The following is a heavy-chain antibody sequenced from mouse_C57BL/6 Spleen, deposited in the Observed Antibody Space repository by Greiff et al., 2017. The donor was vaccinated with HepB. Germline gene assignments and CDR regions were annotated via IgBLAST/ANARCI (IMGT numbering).Heavy chain of an antibody. CDR3: ARRYDYDDFDY. D-gene: IGHD2-4*01. Sequence: EVKLVESGGDLVKPGGSLKLSCAASGFTFSSYGMSWVRQTPDKRLEWVATISSGGSYTYYPDSVKGRFTISRDNAKNTLYLQMSSLKSEDTAMYYCARRYDYDDFDYWGQGTTLTVSS. CDR1: GFTFSSYG. V-gene: IGHV5-6*02. CDR2: ISSGGSYT. J-gene: IGHJ2*01.